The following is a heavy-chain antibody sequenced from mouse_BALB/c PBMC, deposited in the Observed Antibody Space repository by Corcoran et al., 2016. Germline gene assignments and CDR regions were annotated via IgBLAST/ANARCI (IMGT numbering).Heavy chain of an antibody. V-gene: IGHV1-18*01. CDR2: INPNNGGT. Sequence: EVLLQQSGPELVKPGASVKIPCKASGYTFTDYNMDWVKQSHGKSLEWIGDINPNNGGTIYNQKFKGKATLTVDKSSSTAYMELRSLTSEDTAVYDCARRDPTVVYFDYWGQGTTLTVSS. CDR3: ARRDPTVVYFDY. D-gene: IGHD1-1*01. CDR1: GYTFTDYN. J-gene: IGHJ2*01.